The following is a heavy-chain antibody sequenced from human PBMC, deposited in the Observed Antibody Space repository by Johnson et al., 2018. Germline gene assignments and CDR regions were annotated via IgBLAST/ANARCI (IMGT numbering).Heavy chain of an antibody. D-gene: IGHD2-2*02. J-gene: IGHJ4*02. CDR3: ARPGYCGTTRCHTFDY. CDR2: IYPGDSET. V-gene: IGHV5-51*01. CDR1: GYSFSSFW. Sequence: VQLVESGAEVKKPGESXRISCKGSGYSFSSFWIGWVRQMPGKGLEWMGIIYPGDSETKYNPSFQGQVTLPVDKSIRTAYLQWSSLKASDTAMYYCARPGYCGTTRCHTFDYWGQGTLVSVSS.